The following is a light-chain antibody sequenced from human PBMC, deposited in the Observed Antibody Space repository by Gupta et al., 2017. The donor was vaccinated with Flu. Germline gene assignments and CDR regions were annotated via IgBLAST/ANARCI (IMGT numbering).Light chain of an antibody. V-gene: IGKV1-39*01. J-gene: IGKJ2*01. CDR1: QTIKTY. CDR3: QQTYTPPVT. CDR2: STS. Sequence: VGDRVTITCRASQTIKTYLNWYQQRPGKAPKLLIYSTSSLQSGVPSRFSGSGYETDFTLTISSLQPEDFATYYCQQTYTPPVTFGQGTKLEIK.